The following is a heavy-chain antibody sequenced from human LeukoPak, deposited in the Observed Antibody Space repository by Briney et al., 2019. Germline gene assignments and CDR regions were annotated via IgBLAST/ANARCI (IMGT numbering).Heavy chain of an antibody. CDR3: AKEARSGYVGY. J-gene: IGHJ4*02. D-gene: IGHD1-26*01. V-gene: IGHV3-21*04. CDR2: ISSSSSYM. Sequence: GRSLRLSCAASGFTFSSYSMNWVRQAPGKGLEWVSSISSSSSYMYYADSVKGRFTISRDNAKNSLYMQVNSLRAEDTAVYYCAKEARSGYVGYWGQGTLVTVSS. CDR1: GFTFSSYS.